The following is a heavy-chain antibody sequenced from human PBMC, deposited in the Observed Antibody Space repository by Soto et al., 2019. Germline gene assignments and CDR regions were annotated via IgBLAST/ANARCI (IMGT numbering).Heavy chain of an antibody. CDR2: IGGTGVNT. CDR1: GFTFSNYA. CDR3: AKVLRDGLRTFDN. D-gene: IGHD4-17*01. J-gene: IGHJ4*02. V-gene: IGHV3-23*01. Sequence: EVQLLESGGGLVQPGGSLRLSCAASGFTFSNYAMSWVRQAPGKGLEWVAAIGGTGVNTYYADSVKGRFTISRDNSKNTLSLQMYSLRADDTALFYCAKVLRDGLRTFDNWGQGTLVTGSS.